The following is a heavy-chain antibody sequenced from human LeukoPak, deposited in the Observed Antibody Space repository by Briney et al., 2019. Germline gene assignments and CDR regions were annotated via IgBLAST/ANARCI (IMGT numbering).Heavy chain of an antibody. V-gene: IGHV4-34*01. CDR2: INHSGST. D-gene: IGHD2-21*02. CDR3: ARHQTAFT. J-gene: IGHJ4*02. Sequence: PSETLSLTCAVYGGSFSGYYWSWIRQPPGKGLEWIGEINHSGSTYYNPSLMSRVTISVDTSKNQFSLKLSSVTAADTAVYYCARHQTAFTWGQGTLVTVSS. CDR1: GGSFSGYY.